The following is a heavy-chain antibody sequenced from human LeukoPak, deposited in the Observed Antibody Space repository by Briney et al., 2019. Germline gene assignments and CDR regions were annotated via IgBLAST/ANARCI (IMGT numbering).Heavy chain of an antibody. D-gene: IGHD5-24*01. V-gene: IGHV3-30*03. Sequence: PGGSLRLSCAASGFTVSSNYMSWVRQAPGKGLEWVAVISYDGSNKYYADSVKGRFTISRDNSKNTLYLQMNSLRAEDTAVYYCARGRRTYNTRAGAFDIWGQGTMVTVSS. CDR2: ISYDGSNK. J-gene: IGHJ3*02. CDR3: ARGRRTYNTRAGAFDI. CDR1: GFTVSSNY.